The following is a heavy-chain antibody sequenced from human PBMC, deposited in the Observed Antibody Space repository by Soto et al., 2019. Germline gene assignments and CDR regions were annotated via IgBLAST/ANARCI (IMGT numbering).Heavy chain of an antibody. Sequence: GGSLRLSCAASGFTFSSYWMSWVRQAPGKGLEWVANIKQDGSEKYYVDSVKGRFTISRDNAKNSLNLQMKSLRAEDTAVYYRARNQQNPKTYILIDYWGQGTLVTVSS. J-gene: IGHJ4*02. V-gene: IGHV3-7*01. CDR3: ARNQQNPKTYILIDY. CDR1: GFTFSSYW. CDR2: IKQDGSEK. D-gene: IGHD3-10*01.